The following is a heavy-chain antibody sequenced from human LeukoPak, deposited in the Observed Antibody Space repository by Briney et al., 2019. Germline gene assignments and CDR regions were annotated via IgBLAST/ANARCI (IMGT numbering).Heavy chain of an antibody. J-gene: IGHJ4*02. V-gene: IGHV1-69*01. CDR3: AREGAGHYHILTGYYYFDY. D-gene: IGHD3-9*01. CDR2: IIPIFGTA. Sequence: GSSVKVSCKASGGTFSSYAISWVRQAPGQGLEWMGGIIPIFGTANYAQKFQGRVTITADESTSTAYMELSSLRSEDTAVYYCAREGAGHYHILTGYYYFDYWGQGTLVTVSS. CDR1: GGTFSSYA.